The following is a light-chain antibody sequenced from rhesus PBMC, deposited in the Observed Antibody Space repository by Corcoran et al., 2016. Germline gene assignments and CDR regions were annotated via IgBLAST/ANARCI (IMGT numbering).Light chain of an antibody. V-gene: IGKV1S12*01. Sequence: DIQMTQSPSALSASVGDRVTISCRASQNIYSNLAWYQQKPGKDPKLLIYDATNLQTGIPSRFSGSGDGTYFTLTISSLQPEDSAAYYCQHYYDNPYSFGQGTKVEIK. J-gene: IGKJ2*01. CDR2: DAT. CDR3: QHYYDNPYS. CDR1: QNIYSN.